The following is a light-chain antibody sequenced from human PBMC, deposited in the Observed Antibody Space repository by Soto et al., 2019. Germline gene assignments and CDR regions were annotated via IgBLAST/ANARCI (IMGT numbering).Light chain of an antibody. CDR1: QSVSSY. J-gene: IGKJ1*01. Sequence: EIVLTQSPATLSLSPGEGAALSCRASQSVSSYLAWYQQKPGQAPRLLIYDASDRATGIPARFSGSGSGTDFALIISSLEPEDFAVYYCQQRSNCPVTFGLGTQVETK. CDR3: QQRSNCPVT. V-gene: IGKV3-11*01. CDR2: DAS.